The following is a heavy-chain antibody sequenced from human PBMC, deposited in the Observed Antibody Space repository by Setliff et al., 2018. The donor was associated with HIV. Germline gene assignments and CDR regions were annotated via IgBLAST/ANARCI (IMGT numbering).Heavy chain of an antibody. CDR2: IYTRGNT. Sequence: SETLSLTCTASGGSINSFYWNWVRQPAGRGLEWIGRIYTRGNTNYNPSLRSRVTMSVDTSKNQFSLKVTSVTAADTAVYYCTRDLWGDDYYYNNMDVWGKGTTVTVSS. CDR3: TRDLWGDDYYYNNMDV. J-gene: IGHJ6*03. V-gene: IGHV4-4*07. CDR1: GGSINSFY. D-gene: IGHD2-21*02.